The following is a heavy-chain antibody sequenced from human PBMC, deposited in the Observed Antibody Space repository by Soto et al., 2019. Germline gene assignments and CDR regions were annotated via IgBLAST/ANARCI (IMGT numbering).Heavy chain of an antibody. CDR3: ARDETQTFRSYVYYYGVDV. CDR1: GFTFRSYW. CDR2: INTDRSST. V-gene: IGHV3-74*01. J-gene: IGHJ6*02. Sequence: EVQLVESGGGLVQPGGSLRLSCAVSGFTFRSYWMHWVRQAPGRGLAWVSRINTDRSSTSYADSVKGRFTISRDNAKYTLYLQMNSLRVEDTAVYYCARDETQTFRSYVYYYGVDVWGLGTTVTVSS. D-gene: IGHD3-16*01.